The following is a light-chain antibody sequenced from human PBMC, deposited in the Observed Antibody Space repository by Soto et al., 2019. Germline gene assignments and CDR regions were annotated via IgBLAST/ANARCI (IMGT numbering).Light chain of an antibody. CDR1: SSDVGGYNY. CDR3: SSYTSTSAYVV. CDR2: DVT. Sequence: QSVLTQPASMSGTPGQSITISCTGSSSDVGGYNYVSWYQQHPGRAPKLIIYDVTSRPSGVSNRFSGSKSGNTASLTVSGLQAEDEADYFCSSYTSTSAYVVFGGGTKVTVL. V-gene: IGLV2-14*01. J-gene: IGLJ2*01.